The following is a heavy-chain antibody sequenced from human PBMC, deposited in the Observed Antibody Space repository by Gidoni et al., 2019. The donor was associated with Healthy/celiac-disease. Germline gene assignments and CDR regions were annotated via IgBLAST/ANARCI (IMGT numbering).Heavy chain of an antibody. J-gene: IGHJ6*02. V-gene: IGHV4-61*02. CDR2: IYTSGST. D-gene: IGHD4-17*01. CDR1: GGSISSGSYY. CDR3: ARDTTVTTGGWNYYDYGMDV. Sequence: QVQLQESGPGLVKPSQTLSLTCTVSGGSISSGSYYWSWIRQPAGKGLEWIGRIYTSGSTNYNPSLKSRVTISVDTSKNQFSLKLSSVTAADTAVYYCARDTTVTTGGWNYYDYGMDVWGQGTTVTVSS.